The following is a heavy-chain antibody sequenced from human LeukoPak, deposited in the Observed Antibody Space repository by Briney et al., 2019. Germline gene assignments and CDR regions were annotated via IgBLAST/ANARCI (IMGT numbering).Heavy chain of an antibody. D-gene: IGHD1-26*01. CDR2: VYYSGST. CDR1: GGSISSSSNF. J-gene: IGHJ6*02. CDR3: ARLSGSYLAGMDV. V-gene: IGHV4-39*01. Sequence: PSETLPLTCTVSGGSISSSSNFWGWIRQPPGKGLEWIGSVYYSGSTHYTPSLKSRVTMSVDTSKNQFSLRLSSVTAAGTAVYYCARLSGSYLAGMDVWGQGTTVTVSS.